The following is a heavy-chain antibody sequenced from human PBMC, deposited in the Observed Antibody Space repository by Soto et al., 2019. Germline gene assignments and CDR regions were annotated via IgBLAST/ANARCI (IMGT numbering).Heavy chain of an antibody. CDR3: ARGGAAAGTSGILGERYGVDV. Sequence: SETLSLTCAVYGGSFSGYYWSWIRQPPGKGLEWIGEINHSGSTNYNPSLKSRVTISVDTSKNQFSLKLSSVTAADTAVYYCARGGAAAGTSGILGERYGVDVWGQGTTVTVSS. D-gene: IGHD6-13*01. CDR2: INHSGST. CDR1: GGSFSGYY. V-gene: IGHV4-34*01. J-gene: IGHJ6*02.